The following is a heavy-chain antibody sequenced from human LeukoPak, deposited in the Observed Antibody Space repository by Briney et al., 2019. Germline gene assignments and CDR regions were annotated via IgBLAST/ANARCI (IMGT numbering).Heavy chain of an antibody. V-gene: IGHV4-34*01. J-gene: IGHJ5*02. CDR1: GGSFSGYY. D-gene: IGHD6-13*01. CDR2: INHSGST. Sequence: PSETLSLTCAVYGGSFSGYYWNWIRQPPGKGLEWIGEINHSGSTNYNPSLKSRVTISVDTSKNQFSLKLSSVTAADTAVYYCARKGRQQLSTWGQGTLVTVSS. CDR3: ARKGRQQLST.